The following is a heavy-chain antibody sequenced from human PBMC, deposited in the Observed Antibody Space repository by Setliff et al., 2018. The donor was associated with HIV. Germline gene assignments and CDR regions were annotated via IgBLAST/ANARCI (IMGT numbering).Heavy chain of an antibody. CDR3: ARDSVRGASWYPGGFDV. CDR2: ISGSGART. CDR1: GFAFSSYE. Sequence: LRLSCEASGFAFSSYEMNWVRQAPGKGLEWVAYISGSGARTFYLDSVKGRFSTSRDDARNSVYLQMNNLRAEDTAVYYCARDSVRGASWYPGGFDVWGQGAMVTVSS. J-gene: IGHJ3*01. V-gene: IGHV3-48*03. D-gene: IGHD3-10*01.